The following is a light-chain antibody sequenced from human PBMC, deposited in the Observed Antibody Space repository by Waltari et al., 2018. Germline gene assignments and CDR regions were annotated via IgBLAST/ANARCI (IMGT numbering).Light chain of an antibody. CDR1: SSDIGTYDP. J-gene: IGLJ1*01. CDR3: SSYTRTNTLL. CDR2: DVR. Sequence: QSALAQPASVSESPGQSITISCAGTSSDIGTYDPVPWYQQHPGKAPTLIIFDVRNRPSGVSDRFSGSKFGNTASLTISGLQAEDEADYYCSSYTRTNTLLIGSGTKVTVL. V-gene: IGLV2-14*03.